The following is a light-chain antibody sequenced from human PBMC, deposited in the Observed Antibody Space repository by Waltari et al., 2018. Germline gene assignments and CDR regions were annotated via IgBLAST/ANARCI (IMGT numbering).Light chain of an antibody. CDR3: QQYNNWPPLT. V-gene: IGKV3-15*01. CDR1: QSVNNN. J-gene: IGKJ2*01. Sequence: EIVMTQSPVTPSVSPGESATLSCRASQSVNNNLAWYQQKPGQAPRLLMYGASTRATDIPARFSGSGSETEFTLTITSQQSEDFAVYYCQQYNNWPPLTFGQGTNLEIK. CDR2: GAS.